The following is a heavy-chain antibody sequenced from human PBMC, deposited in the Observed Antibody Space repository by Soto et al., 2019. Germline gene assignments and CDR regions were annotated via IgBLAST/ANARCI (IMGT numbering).Heavy chain of an antibody. CDR2: ISANGERT. J-gene: IGHJ6*02. V-gene: IGHV3-23*01. CDR1: GFTFSRYA. Sequence: GSLRLSCTASGFTFSRYAMNWVRQAPGKGLEWVSSISANGERTYYADSVKGRFIVYRDNSKNTLYLQMNSLRAEDTAMYYCASGPNDFWSGYAPLLYGMDVWGQGTTVTVSS. CDR3: ASGPNDFWSGYAPLLYGMDV. D-gene: IGHD3-3*01.